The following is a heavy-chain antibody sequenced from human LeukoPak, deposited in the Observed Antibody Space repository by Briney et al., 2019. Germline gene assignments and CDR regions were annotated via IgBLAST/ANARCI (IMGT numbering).Heavy chain of an antibody. CDR2: ITSSSTYI. J-gene: IGHJ4*02. CDR1: GFTFSSYN. Sequence: TGGSLRLSCAASGFTFSSYNMNWVRQAPGKGLEWVSSITSSSTYIYYADSLKGRFTISRDNAQNSLYLQMNSLRAEDTAVYYCAREGRGVLATFDYWGQGTLVTVSS. D-gene: IGHD3-10*01. CDR3: AREGRGVLATFDY. V-gene: IGHV3-21*01.